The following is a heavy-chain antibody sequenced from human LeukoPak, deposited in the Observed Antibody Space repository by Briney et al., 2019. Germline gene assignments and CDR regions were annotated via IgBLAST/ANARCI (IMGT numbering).Heavy chain of an antibody. V-gene: IGHV4-34*01. Sequence: SETLSLTCAVYGGSFSGYYWSWIRQPPGKGLEWIGEINHSGSTNYNPSLKSRVTISVDTSKNQFSLKLSSVTAADTAVYYCASAVSLLSGWFDSWGQGTLVTVSS. D-gene: IGHD2-21*01. CDR2: INHSGST. CDR3: ASAVSLLSGWFDS. J-gene: IGHJ5*01. CDR1: GGSFSGYY.